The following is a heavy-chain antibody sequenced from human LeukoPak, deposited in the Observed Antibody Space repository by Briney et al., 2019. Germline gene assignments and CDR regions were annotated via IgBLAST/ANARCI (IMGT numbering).Heavy chain of an antibody. CDR3: ARAVCSGGSCYDDY. D-gene: IGHD2-15*01. V-gene: IGHV4-34*01. Sequence: SETLSLTCAVYGGSFSGYYWSWIRQPPGKGLEWIGEINHSGSTNYNPSLKSRVTISVDTSKNQFSLKLSSVTAADTAVYYCARAVCSGGSCYDDYWGQGTPVTVSS. CDR1: GGSFSGYY. J-gene: IGHJ4*02. CDR2: INHSGST.